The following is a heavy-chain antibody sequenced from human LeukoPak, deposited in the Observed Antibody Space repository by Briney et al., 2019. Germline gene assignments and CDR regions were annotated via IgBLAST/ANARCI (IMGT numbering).Heavy chain of an antibody. D-gene: IGHD1/OR15-1a*01. Sequence: GRSLTLSCAASGFTFSSYAMDWVRQAPGKGREWVAVISYDGSNKYYEDSVKGRFTISRDNSKNTLYLQMNSLRAEDTAVYYCARDTVEQAFDYWGQGTLVTVSS. V-gene: IGHV3-30*04. CDR3: ARDTVEQAFDY. CDR2: ISYDGSNK. CDR1: GFTFSSYA. J-gene: IGHJ4*02.